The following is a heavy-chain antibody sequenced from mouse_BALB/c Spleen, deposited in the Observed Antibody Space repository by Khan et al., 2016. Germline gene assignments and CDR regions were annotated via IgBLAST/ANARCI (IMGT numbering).Heavy chain of an antibody. CDR2: ISSGGSP. CDR1: GFTFSSYA. CDR3: TTKVYYVDC. Sequence: EVELVESGGGLVKPGGSLKLSCAASGFTFSSYAMSWVRQTPEKRLEWVASISSGGSPFYPDILKGRFTISRDNARNILYLQMSSLRSEDTAMYYCTTKVYYVDCWGHGTTLTVSS. J-gene: IGHJ2*01. V-gene: IGHV5-6-5*01.